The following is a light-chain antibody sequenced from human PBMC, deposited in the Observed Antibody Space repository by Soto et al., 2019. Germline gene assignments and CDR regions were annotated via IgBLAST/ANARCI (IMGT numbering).Light chain of an antibody. CDR2: EVN. V-gene: IGLV2-8*01. CDR3: SSYGGPDNSTYV. CDR1: SSDVGAYNY. J-gene: IGLJ1*01. Sequence: QSALTQPPSASGSPGQSVTISCTGTSSDVGAYNYVSWYQQHPGKAPKLMISEVNKRPSGVPDRFSGSKSGNTASLTVSGVQPEDEGDYYCSSYGGPDNSTYVFGTGTKVTVL.